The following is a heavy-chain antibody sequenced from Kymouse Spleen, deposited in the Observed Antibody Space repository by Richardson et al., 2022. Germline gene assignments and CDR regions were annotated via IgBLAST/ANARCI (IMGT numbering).Heavy chain of an antibody. D-gene: IGHD1-26*01. V-gene: IGHV4-39*01. CDR3: AGLTSGSYLYYYYYGMDV. J-gene: IGHJ6*02. CDR1: GGSISSSSYY. Sequence: QLQLQESGPGLVKPSETLSLTCTVSGGSISSSSYYWGWIRQPPGKGLEWIGSIYYSGSTYYNPSLKSRVTISVDTSKNQFSLKLSSVTAADTAVYYCAGLTSGSYLYYYYYGMDVWGQGTTVTVSS. CDR2: IYYSGST.